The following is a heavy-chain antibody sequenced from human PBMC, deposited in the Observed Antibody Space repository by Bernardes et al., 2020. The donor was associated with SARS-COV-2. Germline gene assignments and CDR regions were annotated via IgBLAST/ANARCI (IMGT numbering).Heavy chain of an antibody. CDR1: GFSLSTDGVS. J-gene: IGHJ4*02. D-gene: IGHD6-13*01. CDR3: AHRLRSRRWYYFNY. Sequence: SGPTLVKPTQTLTLTCTYSGFSLSTDGVSVGWIRQPPGQALEWLALIYWDDEKRYRPSLKSRLTITKDTSKNQVVLTMTNMDPVDTATYYCAHRLRSRRWYYFNYWGRGTLVTVSS. CDR2: IYWDDEK. V-gene: IGHV2-5*02.